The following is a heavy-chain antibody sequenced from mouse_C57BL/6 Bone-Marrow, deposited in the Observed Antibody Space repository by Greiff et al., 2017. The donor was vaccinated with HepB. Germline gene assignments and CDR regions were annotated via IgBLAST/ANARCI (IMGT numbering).Heavy chain of an antibody. Sequence: EVQGVESGGGLVKPGGSLKLSCAASGFTFSSYTMSWVRQTPEKRLEWVATISGGGGNTYYPDSVKGRFTISRDNAKNTLYLQMSSLRSEDTALYYCARHYGSSYWYFDVWGTGTTVTVSS. CDR2: ISGGGGNT. CDR3: ARHYGSSYWYFDV. D-gene: IGHD1-1*01. J-gene: IGHJ1*03. CDR1: GFTFSSYT. V-gene: IGHV5-9*01.